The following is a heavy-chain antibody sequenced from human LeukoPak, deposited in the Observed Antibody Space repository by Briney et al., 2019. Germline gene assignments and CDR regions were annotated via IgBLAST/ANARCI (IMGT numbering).Heavy chain of an antibody. CDR1: GGSLSGIDW. Sequence: SGTLSLTCAVSGGSLSGIDWWTWVRQPPGKGLEWVGEIYHSGPTNFNPSLESRVTMSVDTSKNQFSLKLSSVTAADTAVYYCARVGEYQLLGGIDYWGQGTLVTVSS. D-gene: IGHD2-2*01. V-gene: IGHV4-4*02. CDR2: IYHSGPT. J-gene: IGHJ4*02. CDR3: ARVGEYQLLGGIDY.